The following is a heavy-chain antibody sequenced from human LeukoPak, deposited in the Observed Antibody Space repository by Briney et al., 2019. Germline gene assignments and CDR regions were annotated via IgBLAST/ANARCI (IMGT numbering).Heavy chain of an antibody. CDR3: ARGLTMEDMFDY. J-gene: IGHJ4*02. D-gene: IGHD3-10*01. Sequence: PSETLSLTCAVYGGSFSGYYWSWIRQPPGKGLEWIGEIYHSGSTNYNPSLKSRVTISVDKSKNQFSLKLSSVTAADTAVYYCARGLTMEDMFDYWGQGTLVTVSS. CDR1: GGSFSGYY. V-gene: IGHV4-34*01. CDR2: IYHSGST.